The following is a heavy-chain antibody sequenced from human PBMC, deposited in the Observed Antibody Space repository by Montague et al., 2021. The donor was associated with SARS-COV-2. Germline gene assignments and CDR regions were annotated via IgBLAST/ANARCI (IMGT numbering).Heavy chain of an antibody. Sequence: SETLSLTCTVSGASITSSNWWNWVRQPPGKGLEWIGQIYHSGSTNYNPSLKSRLTLSLDKSKNQFSLSLGSVTAADTAVYYCARQIQQVVLSPAKLTNWFDPWGLGTLVTVAS. CDR3: ARQIQQVVLSPAKLTNWFDP. V-gene: IGHV4-4*02. CDR1: GASITSSNW. D-gene: IGHD2-15*01. CDR2: IYHSGST. J-gene: IGHJ5*02.